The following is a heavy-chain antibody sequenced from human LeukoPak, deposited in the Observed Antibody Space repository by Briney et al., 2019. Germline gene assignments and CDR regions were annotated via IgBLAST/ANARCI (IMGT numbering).Heavy chain of an antibody. D-gene: IGHD1-1*01. J-gene: IGHJ4*02. CDR3: ARDRSTTGTSLTDY. CDR2: INPISGGT. CDR1: GFTFTGYY. V-gene: IGHV1-2*02. Sequence: GASVKVSCKASGFTFTGYYIHWVRQAPGQGLEWMGWINPISGGTDYAQKFQGRVSMTRDTSITTVYMDLTRLRSDDTAVYYCARDRSTTGTSLTDYWGQGTVVTVSS.